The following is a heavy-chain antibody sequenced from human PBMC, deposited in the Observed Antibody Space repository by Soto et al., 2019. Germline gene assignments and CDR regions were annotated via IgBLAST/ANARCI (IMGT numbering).Heavy chain of an antibody. J-gene: IGHJ3*02. CDR3: ARDSRWELTQGFDAFDI. D-gene: IGHD1-26*01. CDR2: ISSSSSNI. V-gene: IGHV3-21*01. CDR1: GFTFSSYS. Sequence: GGSLRLSCAASGFTFSSYSMNWVRQAPGKGLEWVSAISSSSSNIYYADSVKGRFTISRDNAKNSLYLQMNSLRAEDTAVYYCARDSRWELTQGFDAFDIWGQGTMVTVSS.